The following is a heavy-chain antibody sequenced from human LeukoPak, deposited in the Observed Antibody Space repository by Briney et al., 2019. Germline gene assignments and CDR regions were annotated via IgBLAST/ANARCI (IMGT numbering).Heavy chain of an antibody. CDR1: GFTFSSYA. CDR2: ISSNGGST. Sequence: GGSLRLSCAASGFTFSSYAMHWVRQAPGKGLEYVSAISSNGGSTYYANSVKGRFTISRDNSKNTLYLQMNSLRAEDTAVYYCARGRSSDLLDYWGQGTLVTVSS. D-gene: IGHD3-10*01. CDR3: ARGRSSDLLDY. V-gene: IGHV3-64*01. J-gene: IGHJ4*02.